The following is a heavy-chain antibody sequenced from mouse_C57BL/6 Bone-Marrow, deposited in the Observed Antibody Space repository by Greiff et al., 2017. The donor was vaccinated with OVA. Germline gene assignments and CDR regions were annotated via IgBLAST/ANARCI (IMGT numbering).Heavy chain of an antibody. CDR2: INPGSGGT. D-gene: IGHD1-1*01. CDR3: ARSDTTVVGAMDY. J-gene: IGHJ4*01. CDR1: GYAFTNYL. Sequence: QVQLKESGAELVRPGTSVKVSCKASGYAFTNYLIEWVKQRPGQGLEWIGVINPGSGGTNYNEKFKGKATLTADKSSSTAYMQLSSLTSEDSAVYFCARSDTTVVGAMDYWGQGTSVTVSS. V-gene: IGHV1-54*01.